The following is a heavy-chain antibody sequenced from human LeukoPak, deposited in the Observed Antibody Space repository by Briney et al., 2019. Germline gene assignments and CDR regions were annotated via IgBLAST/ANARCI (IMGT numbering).Heavy chain of an antibody. CDR2: IIPIFGTA. D-gene: IGHD2-15*01. J-gene: IGHJ6*03. Sequence: SVKVSCKASGGTFSSYAISWVRQAPGQGLEWMGGIIPIFGTANYAQKFQGRVTITADESTSTAYMELSSLRSEDTAVYYCAREEIVVVVAASVTYYYYYMDVWGKGTTVTVSS. CDR1: GGTFSSYA. CDR3: AREEIVVVVAASVTYYYYYMDV. V-gene: IGHV1-69*13.